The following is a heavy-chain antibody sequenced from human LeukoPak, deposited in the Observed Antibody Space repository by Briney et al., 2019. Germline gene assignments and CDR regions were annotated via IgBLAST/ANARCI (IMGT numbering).Heavy chain of an antibody. Sequence: SETLSLTCTVSCGSLIPYYWSWIRQPPGKGLEWIGYIYHSGTTNYSPPLKGRATLSVDTSKNQISLRLSSVTAADTAVYFCARVDSGTYYMPFDYWGQGSLVTVSS. CDR3: ARVDSGTYYMPFDY. D-gene: IGHD1-26*01. CDR2: IYHSGTT. J-gene: IGHJ4*02. CDR1: CGSLIPYY. V-gene: IGHV4-4*09.